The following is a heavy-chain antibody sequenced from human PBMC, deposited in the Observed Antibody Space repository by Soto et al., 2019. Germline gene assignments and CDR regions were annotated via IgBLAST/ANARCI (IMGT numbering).Heavy chain of an antibody. CDR3: ARSVFP. CDR1: GGSISSGGYY. Sequence: QVQLQESGPGLVKPSQTLSLTCTVSGGSISSGGYYWNWIRQHPGKGLEWVGYIYYIGSTYYNPSLKSRVTLSLDTSKNQFSLTLSSLTAADTAVYCCARSVFPWGQGTLVTVSS. CDR2: IYYIGST. V-gene: IGHV4-31*03. J-gene: IGHJ5*02.